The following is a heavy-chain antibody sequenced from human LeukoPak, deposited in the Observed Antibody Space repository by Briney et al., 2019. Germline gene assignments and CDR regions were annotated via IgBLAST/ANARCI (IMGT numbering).Heavy chain of an antibody. CDR1: GGSISSGSYY. CDR3: ARDGSYYAFEAFDI. J-gene: IGHJ3*02. Sequence: SETLSLTCTVSGGSISSGSYYWSWIRQPAGKGLEWIGRIYTSGSTNYNPSLKSRVTMSVDTSKNQFSLKLSSVTAADTAVYYCARDGSYYAFEAFDIWGQGTMVTVSS. D-gene: IGHD1-26*01. V-gene: IGHV4-61*02. CDR2: IYTSGST.